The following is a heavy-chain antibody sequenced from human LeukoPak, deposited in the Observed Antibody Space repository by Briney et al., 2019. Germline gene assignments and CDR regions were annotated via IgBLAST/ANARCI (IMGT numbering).Heavy chain of an antibody. CDR2: IFPGDSDT. Sequence: GESLKISCKGSGYSFTSYWIGWVRQMPGKGLEWMGIIFPGDSDTRYSPSFQGQVTISADKSISTAYLQWSSLKASDTAMYYCARRGGSGSSDYYYYYMDVWGKGTTVTVSS. V-gene: IGHV5-51*01. CDR1: GYSFTSYW. D-gene: IGHD3-10*01. J-gene: IGHJ6*03. CDR3: ARRGGSGSSDYYYYYMDV.